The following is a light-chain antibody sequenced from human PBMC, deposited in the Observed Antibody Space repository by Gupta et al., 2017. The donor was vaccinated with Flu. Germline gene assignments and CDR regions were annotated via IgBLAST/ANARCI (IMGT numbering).Light chain of an antibody. J-gene: IGKJ1*01. CDR2: GAS. Sequence: MTKSLSSLSASVGVRVTITCRASESISIYLYLYQQKPGKAPTLFIYGASSLQSGVPSRFSGSGCGTDLTLTITSRQPEDFATYYCEQHHNSLPWTFGQGTKVEIK. CDR1: ESISIY. V-gene: IGKV1-39*01. CDR3: EQHHNSLPWT.